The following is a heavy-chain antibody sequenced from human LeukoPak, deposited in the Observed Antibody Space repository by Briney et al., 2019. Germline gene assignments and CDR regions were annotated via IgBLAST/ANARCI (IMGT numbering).Heavy chain of an antibody. D-gene: IGHD3-3*01. Sequence: GRSLRLSCAAYGFTFNTYDMHWVRQAPGKGLEWVAVISYDGRIKYYADSVKGRFTISRDNSKNTLNLQMNSLGAEDTALYYCATEYYDFSTGKYWGGYDYWGQGTLVIVSS. CDR3: ATEYYDFSTGKYWGGYDY. V-gene: IGHV3-30*04. CDR2: ISYDGRIK. CDR1: GFTFNTYD. J-gene: IGHJ4*02.